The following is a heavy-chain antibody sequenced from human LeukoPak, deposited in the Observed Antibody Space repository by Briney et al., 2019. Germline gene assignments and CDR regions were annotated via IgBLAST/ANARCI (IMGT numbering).Heavy chain of an antibody. J-gene: IGHJ2*01. Sequence: TGGSLRLSCAASGFSFSPYDMHWVRQTTGKGLEWVSAIGTAGDTYYTGSVKGRFTISRENAKNSLYLQMNSLRAGDTAVYYCVRDCITLGLSGGFDLRGRGILVTVSS. CDR1: GFSFSPYD. CDR3: VRDCITLGLSGGFDL. D-gene: IGHD3-10*01. CDR2: IGTAGDT. V-gene: IGHV3-13*01.